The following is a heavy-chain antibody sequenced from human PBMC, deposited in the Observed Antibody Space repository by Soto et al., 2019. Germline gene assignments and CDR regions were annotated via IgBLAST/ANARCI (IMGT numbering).Heavy chain of an antibody. CDR3: ATTFDYNGYFDP. CDR1: GYSLTTYW. V-gene: IGHV5-51*01. CDR2: IYLSDSDT. Sequence: PGESLKISCKTSGYSLTTYWFAWVRQMPGKGLEWMGIIYLSDSDTIYSPSAQGHFTISADKSIKTAYLQWSSLKASDTAIYYCATTFDYNGYFDPWGQGXQVTVYS. J-gene: IGHJ5*02. D-gene: IGHD4-4*01.